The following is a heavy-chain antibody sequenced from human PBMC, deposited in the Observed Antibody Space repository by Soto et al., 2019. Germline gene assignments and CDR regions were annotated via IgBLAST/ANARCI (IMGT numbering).Heavy chain of an antibody. V-gene: IGHV4-34*01. D-gene: IGHD6-13*01. J-gene: IGHJ6*02. CDR2: INHSGST. Sequence: SETLSLTCAVYGGSFSGYYWSWIRQPPGKGLEWIGEINHSGSTNYNPSLKSRVTISVDTSKNQFPLKLSSVTAADTAVYYCARGGWHSSSWSHYYYYGMDVWGQGTTVTVSS. CDR3: ARGGWHSSSWSHYYYYGMDV. CDR1: GGSFSGYY.